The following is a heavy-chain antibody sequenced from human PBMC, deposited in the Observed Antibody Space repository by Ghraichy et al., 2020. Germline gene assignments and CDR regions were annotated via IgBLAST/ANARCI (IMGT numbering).Heavy chain of an antibody. V-gene: IGHV3-48*02. CDR2: ISSSSTST. CDR3: ATRSSTGKYLAS. CDR1: GFAFSNYN. D-gene: IGHD2-2*01. Sequence: GGSLRLSCAASGFAFSNYNMNWVRQAPGKGLEWVSYISSSSTSTYYADSVKGRFTISRDNAKNSLYLQMSSLRDEDTAVYYCATRSSTGKYLASWGQGTLVTVSS. J-gene: IGHJ4*02.